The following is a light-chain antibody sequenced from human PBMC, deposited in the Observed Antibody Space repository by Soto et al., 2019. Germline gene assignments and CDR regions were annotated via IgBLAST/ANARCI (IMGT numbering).Light chain of an antibody. J-gene: IGLJ1*01. CDR1: SSDVGGYNY. Sequence: QSVLTQPPSASGSPGQSVTISCTGTSSDVGGYNYVSWYQQHPGKAPKLMIYEVSKRPSGVPDRFSGSKSSNTASLTVSGLQAEDEADYHCSSYAGSLYVFGTGTMLTVL. V-gene: IGLV2-8*01. CDR2: EVS. CDR3: SSYAGSLYV.